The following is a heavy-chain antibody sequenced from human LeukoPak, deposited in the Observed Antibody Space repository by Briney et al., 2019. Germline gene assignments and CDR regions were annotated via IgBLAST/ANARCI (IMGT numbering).Heavy chain of an antibody. CDR2: ISSNGGST. D-gene: IGHD5-18*01. CDR3: ARDGQDTAIDY. J-gene: IGHJ4*02. V-gene: IGHV3-64*01. CDR1: GFTFSSYA. Sequence: GGSLRLSCAASGFTFSSYAMHWVRQAPGKGLEYVSAISSNGGSTYYANSVKGRFTISRDNSKNTLYLQMGSLRAEDMAVYYCARDGQDTAIDYWGQGTLVTVPS.